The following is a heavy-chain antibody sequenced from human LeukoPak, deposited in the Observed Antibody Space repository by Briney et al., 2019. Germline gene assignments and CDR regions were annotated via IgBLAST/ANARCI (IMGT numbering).Heavy chain of an antibody. CDR2: FDPEDGET. J-gene: IGHJ4*02. CDR1: GYTLTELS. Sequence: ASVKVPCKVSGYTLTELSMHWVRQAPGKGLEWMGGFDPEDGETIYAQKFQGRVTMTEDTSTDTAYMELSSLRSEDTAVYYCATAPRRYDFWSGLVVDYWGQGTLVTVSS. D-gene: IGHD3-3*01. V-gene: IGHV1-24*01. CDR3: ATAPRRYDFWSGLVVDY.